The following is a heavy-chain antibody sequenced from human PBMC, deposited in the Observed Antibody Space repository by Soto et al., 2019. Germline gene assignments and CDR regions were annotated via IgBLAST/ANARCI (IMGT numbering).Heavy chain of an antibody. V-gene: IGHV3-74*01. CDR2: INSDDTSS. D-gene: IGHD3-16*01. CDR3: ARGCRRGGHYYFDY. Sequence: PGGSLRLSCAASGLSVSNYWMHWVRQTPGKGLEWVSRINSDDTSSSYAASVKGRFTISRDNAKNTLYLQMNSLRAEDTAVYYCARGCRRGGHYYFDYWGQGTLVTVSS. CDR1: GLSVSNYW. J-gene: IGHJ4*02.